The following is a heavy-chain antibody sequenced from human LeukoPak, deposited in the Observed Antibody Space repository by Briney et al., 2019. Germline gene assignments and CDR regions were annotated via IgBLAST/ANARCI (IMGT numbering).Heavy chain of an antibody. CDR1: GGSISNYY. J-gene: IGHJ4*02. CDR3: ARESRVLIGDGYYLDS. CDR2: LYIGRST. D-gene: IGHD3-3*01. V-gene: IGHV4-4*07. Sequence: PSETLSLTCTVSGGSISNYYWSWIRQPAGKGLEWIGRLYIGRSTNYNPSLKSRVTMSLDTSNNQFSLKLTSLTAADTAVYYCARESRVLIGDGYYLDSWGPGTLVTVSS.